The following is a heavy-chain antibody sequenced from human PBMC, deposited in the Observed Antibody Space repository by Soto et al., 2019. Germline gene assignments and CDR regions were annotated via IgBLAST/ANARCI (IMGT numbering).Heavy chain of an antibody. D-gene: IGHD5-12*01. V-gene: IGHV1-46*01. Sequence: ASVKVSCKASGYTFTSYYMHWVRQAPGQGLEWMGIFNPSGGGTKYAQKFQGRVTVTRDTSTSTVYMELSSLRSDDTAGYYCARDDRDGYNDAGLDYWGQGTPVTVSS. J-gene: IGHJ4*02. CDR3: ARDDRDGYNDAGLDY. CDR2: FNPSGGGT. CDR1: GYTFTSYY.